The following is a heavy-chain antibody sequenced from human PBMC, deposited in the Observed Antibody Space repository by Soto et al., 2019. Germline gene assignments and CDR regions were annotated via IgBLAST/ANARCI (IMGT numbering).Heavy chain of an antibody. CDR1: GGSFSGYY. CDR3: ARAAETIGTWFYX. V-gene: IGHV4-34*01. J-gene: IGHJ5*02. D-gene: IGHD4-4*01. Sequence: SETLSLTFAVYGGSFSGYYWSWIRQPPGKGLEWIVQINHSGSTNYNPSLKSRVTIPVDTSKNQFSLKLRSVTAADTAVYYCARAAETIGTWFYXWGQGTLLTVSX. CDR2: INHSGST.